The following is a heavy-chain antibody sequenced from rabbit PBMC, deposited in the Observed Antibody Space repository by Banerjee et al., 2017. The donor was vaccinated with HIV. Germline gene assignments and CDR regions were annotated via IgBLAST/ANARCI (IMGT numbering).Heavy chain of an antibody. CDR1: GFSFSSSYW. Sequence: QSLEESGGDLVKPGASLTLTCTASGFSFSSSYWIYWVRQAPGKGLEWIACISAGSSGSAYYASWAKGRFTISKTSSTTVTLQMTSLTAADTATYFCARAGGFENYFNLWGQGTLVTVS. CDR3: ARAGGFENYFNL. J-gene: IGHJ4*01. V-gene: IGHV1S40*01. D-gene: IGHD1-1*01. CDR2: ISAGSSGSA.